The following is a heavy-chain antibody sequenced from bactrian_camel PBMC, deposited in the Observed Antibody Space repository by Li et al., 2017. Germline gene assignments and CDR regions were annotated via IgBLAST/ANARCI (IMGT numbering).Heavy chain of an antibody. CDR2: IGMDGRT. CDR1: GGTYSSYRSYC. V-gene: IGHV3S57*01. CDR3: AAGGRGSNGSCYFTY. J-gene: IGHJ4*01. Sequence: VQLVESGGGSVKAGESLKLSCVAFGGTYSSYRSYCMAWFRQAPGKEREGVAAIGMDGRTSAADSVKGRFTISKDNAKNTLYLQMDNLQPEDTAMYTCAAGGRGSNGSCYFTYWGQGTQVTVS. D-gene: IGHD6*01.